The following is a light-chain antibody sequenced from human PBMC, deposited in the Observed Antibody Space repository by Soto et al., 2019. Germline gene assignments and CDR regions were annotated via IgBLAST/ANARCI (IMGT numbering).Light chain of an antibody. CDR2: GAS. Sequence: DIVMTQSPGTLSVSPGERATLSCRASQSVGNNLAWYQQKPGQAPRLLIHGASTRATGIPARFSGSGSGTEFTLTISSLQSEDFAVYYCQQRQHWPPITFGQGTRLEIK. CDR3: QQRQHWPPIT. CDR1: QSVGNN. V-gene: IGKV3-15*01. J-gene: IGKJ5*01.